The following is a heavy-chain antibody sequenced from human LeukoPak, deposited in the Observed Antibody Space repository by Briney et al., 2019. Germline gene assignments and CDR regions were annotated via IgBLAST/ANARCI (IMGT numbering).Heavy chain of an antibody. CDR1: GGSISSYY. CDR2: IYTSGST. V-gene: IGHV4-4*07. J-gene: IGHJ5*02. Sequence: PSETLSLTCTVSGGSISSYYWSWIRQPAGKGLEWIGRIYTSGSTNYNPSLKSRVTMSVDTSKNQFSLKLSSVTAADTAVYYCARGPRRSGYNWFDPWGQGTLVTVSS. CDR3: ARGPRRSGYNWFDP.